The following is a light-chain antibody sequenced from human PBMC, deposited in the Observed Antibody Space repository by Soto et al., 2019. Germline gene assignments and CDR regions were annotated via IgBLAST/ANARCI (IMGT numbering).Light chain of an antibody. J-gene: IGLJ1*01. V-gene: IGLV3-21*02. CDR3: LVWDSSSDHFFV. Sequence: SYELTQPPSVSVAPGQTARITCGGNNIGGKSVNWYQQKPGQAPVLVVYDDSDRPSGIPERFSGSNSGNTATLTISRVEAGDEADYSCLVWDSSSDHFFVFGTGTKLTVL. CDR2: DDS. CDR1: NIGGKS.